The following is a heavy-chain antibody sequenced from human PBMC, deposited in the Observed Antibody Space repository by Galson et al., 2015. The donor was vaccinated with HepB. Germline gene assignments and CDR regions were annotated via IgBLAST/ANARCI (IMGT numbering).Heavy chain of an antibody. CDR3: AKDFRLAS. CDR1: GFTFSNNA. J-gene: IGHJ5*01. CDR2: IRGSDGST. V-gene: IGHV3-23*01. Sequence: SLRLSCAASGFTFSNNAMAWVRQTPGKGLDWVSAIRGSDGSTYYADSVKGRFTISRDNSKSTLFLQMNSLRAEDTAVYYCAKDFRLASWGQGTLVTVSA.